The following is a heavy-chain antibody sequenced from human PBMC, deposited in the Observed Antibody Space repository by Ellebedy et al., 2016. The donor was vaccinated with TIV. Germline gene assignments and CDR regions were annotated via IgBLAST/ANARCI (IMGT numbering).Heavy chain of an antibody. CDR2: IYYSGST. Sequence: SETLSLXXTVSGGSISSGGYYWSWIRQHPGKGLEWIGYIYYSGSTYYNPSLKSRVTISVDTSKNQFSLKLSSVTAADTAVYYCARELNGGYSNWGQGTLVTVSS. V-gene: IGHV4-31*03. CDR3: ARELNGGYSN. CDR1: GGSISSGGYY. J-gene: IGHJ4*02. D-gene: IGHD4-17*01.